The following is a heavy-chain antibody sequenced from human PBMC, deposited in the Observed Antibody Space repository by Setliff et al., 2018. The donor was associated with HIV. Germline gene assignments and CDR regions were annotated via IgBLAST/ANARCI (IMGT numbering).Heavy chain of an antibody. D-gene: IGHD5-12*01. J-gene: IGHJ4*02. Sequence: VKVSCKVSGGSFSSFAISWVRQAPGHGLEWMGGIIPVSGTTNYAQKVQGRVTLSADESTSTAYMQLSSLTSEDTAVYYCARGRWLQSFDYWGQGTLVTVSS. CDR3: ARGRWLQSFDY. V-gene: IGHV1-69*01. CDR1: GGSFSSFA. CDR2: IIPVSGTT.